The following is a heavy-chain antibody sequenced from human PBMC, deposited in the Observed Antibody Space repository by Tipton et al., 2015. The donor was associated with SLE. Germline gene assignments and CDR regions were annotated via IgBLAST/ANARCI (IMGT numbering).Heavy chain of an antibody. D-gene: IGHD3-10*01. CDR1: GGSISSSSYY. CDR3: ARRKRIGAAFDI. V-gene: IGHV4-39*07. Sequence: TLSLTCTVSGGSISSSSYYWGWIRQPSGKGLEWIGSIYYSGSTYYNPSLKSRVTISVDTSKNQFSLRLSSVTAADTAVYYCARRKRIGAAFDIWGQGRMVTVSS. J-gene: IGHJ3*02. CDR2: IYYSGST.